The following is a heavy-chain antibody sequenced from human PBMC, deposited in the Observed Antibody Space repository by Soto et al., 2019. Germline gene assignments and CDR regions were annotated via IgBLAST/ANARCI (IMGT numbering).Heavy chain of an antibody. J-gene: IGHJ4*02. D-gene: IGHD6-6*01. Sequence: EVQLVQSGAEVKKPGESLKISCKGSGYRFTDYWIGWVRQMPGKGLEWMGIVYPGDSETTYGPSFQGQVTISADKSISTVYLQWSSLKASDTAMYYCAIYASSSEWDYFDYWGQGTLVTVSP. V-gene: IGHV5-51*01. CDR2: VYPGDSET. CDR3: AIYASSSEWDYFDY. CDR1: GYRFTDYW.